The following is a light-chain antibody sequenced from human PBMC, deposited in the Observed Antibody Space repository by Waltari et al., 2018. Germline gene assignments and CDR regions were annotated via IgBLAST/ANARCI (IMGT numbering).Light chain of an antibody. J-gene: IGLJ1*01. CDR3: SSYTRGRTYV. Sequence: QSALTQPASVSGSPGQSIAISCSGSSTDIGAHDFVSWYQQHPGKAPKLIIFDVSSRPSGISYRFSGSKVGNTASLTISGLQAEDDADYFCSSYTRGRTYVFGSGTKVTVL. CDR2: DVS. CDR1: STDIGAHDF. V-gene: IGLV2-14*03.